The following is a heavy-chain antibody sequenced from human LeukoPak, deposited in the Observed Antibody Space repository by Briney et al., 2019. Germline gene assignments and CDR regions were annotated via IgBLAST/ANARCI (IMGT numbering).Heavy chain of an antibody. J-gene: IGHJ3*02. Sequence: GGSLRLSCAASGFTFSSYEMNWVRQAPGKGLEWVSSISSSSSYIYYADSVKGRFTISRDNAKNSLYLQMNSLRAEDTAVYYCARDPPTYYYDSSGSRAFDIWGQGTMVTVSS. CDR3: ARDPPTYYYDSSGSRAFDI. CDR1: GFTFSSYE. CDR2: ISSSSSYI. V-gene: IGHV3-21*01. D-gene: IGHD3-22*01.